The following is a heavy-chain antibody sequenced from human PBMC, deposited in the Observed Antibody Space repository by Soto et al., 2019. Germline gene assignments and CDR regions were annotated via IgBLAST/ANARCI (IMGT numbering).Heavy chain of an antibody. V-gene: IGHV1-18*01. CDR2: ISAYNGNT. Sequence: QVQLVQSGAEVKKPGASVKVSCKASGCTFTSYGINWVRQAPGQGLEWMGWISAYNGNTNYAQKVLGRITMTTDTSTSTVYMELRSLRSDDTAVYYCARGYREVTHFDYWGQGSLVTISS. CDR1: GCTFTSYG. D-gene: IGHD3-16*02. CDR3: ARGYREVTHFDY. J-gene: IGHJ4*02.